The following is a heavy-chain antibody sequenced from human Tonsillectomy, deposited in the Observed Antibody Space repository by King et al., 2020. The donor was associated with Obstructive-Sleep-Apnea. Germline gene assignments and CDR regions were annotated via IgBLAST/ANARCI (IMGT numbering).Heavy chain of an antibody. V-gene: IGHV4-61*08. CDR2: IYYSGST. CDR3: AREERHSGYFAY. Sequence: VQLQESGPGLVKPSETLSLTCAVSDASVSSGDYYWSWIRQPPGKGLEWIGYIYYSGSTSYNPSLKSRVTISVDTSKNQFSLKLTSVTAADTAFYYCAREERHSGYFAYWGQGTLVTVSS. J-gene: IGHJ4*02. D-gene: IGHD1-26*01. CDR1: DASVSSGDYY.